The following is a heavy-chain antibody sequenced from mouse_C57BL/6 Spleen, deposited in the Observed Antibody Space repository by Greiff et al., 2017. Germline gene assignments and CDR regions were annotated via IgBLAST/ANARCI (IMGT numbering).Heavy chain of an antibody. Sequence: QVQLKQSGPELVKPGASVKISCKASGYAFSSPWVNWVKQRPGKGFAWIGRIYPGDGDTNYNGKFKGKATLTADKSSSTAYMQLSSLTSEDSAVYFCARGWLLGFDVWGTGTTVTVSS. CDR1: GYAFSSPW. D-gene: IGHD2-3*01. V-gene: IGHV1-82*01. CDR3: ARGWLLGFDV. CDR2: IYPGDGDT. J-gene: IGHJ1*03.